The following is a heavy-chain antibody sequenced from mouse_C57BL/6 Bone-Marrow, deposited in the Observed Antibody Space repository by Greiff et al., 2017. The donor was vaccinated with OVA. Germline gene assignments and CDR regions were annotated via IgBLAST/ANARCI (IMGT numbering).Heavy chain of an antibody. D-gene: IGHD4-1*01. CDR2: IDPSDSYT. CDR3: AIWDFAY. J-gene: IGHJ3*01. Sequence: QVQLQQPGAELVKPGSSVKLSCKASGYTFTNYWMQWVKQRPGQGLEWIGEIDPSDSYTNFNQKFKGKTTLTVDTSSNTAHMQLSSLTSEDSAVYCCAIWDFAYWGQGTLVTVS. V-gene: IGHV1-50*01. CDR1: GYTFTNYW.